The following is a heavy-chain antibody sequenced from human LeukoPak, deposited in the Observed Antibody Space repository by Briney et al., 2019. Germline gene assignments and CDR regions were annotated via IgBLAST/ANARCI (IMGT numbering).Heavy chain of an antibody. CDR2: IYYTGST. V-gene: IGHV4-59*08. CDR3: ARQGVHRHAYYYGSGSYYSWFDP. CDR1: GGSVSDYY. D-gene: IGHD3-10*01. J-gene: IGHJ5*02. Sequence: SETLSLTCTISGGSVSDYYWSWIRQSPGKGLEWIGYIYYTGSTTYNPSLKSRVTMSADTSKNQFSLKLSSVTAADTAVYYCARQGVHRHAYYYGSGSYYSWFDPWGQGTLVTVSS.